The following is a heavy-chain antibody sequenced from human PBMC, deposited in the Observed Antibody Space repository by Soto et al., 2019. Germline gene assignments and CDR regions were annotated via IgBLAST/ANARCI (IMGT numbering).Heavy chain of an antibody. Sequence: QVQLVESGGGVVQPGRSLRLSSAASGFTFSSYGMHWVRQAPGKGLEWVAVISYDGSNKYYADSVKGRFTISRDNSKNTLYLQMNSLRAEDSAVYYCATVGVRGVIIASRTYFDYWGQGTLVTVSS. J-gene: IGHJ4*02. CDR1: GFTFSSYG. D-gene: IGHD3-10*01. V-gene: IGHV3-30*03. CDR3: ATVGVRGVIIASRTYFDY. CDR2: ISYDGSNK.